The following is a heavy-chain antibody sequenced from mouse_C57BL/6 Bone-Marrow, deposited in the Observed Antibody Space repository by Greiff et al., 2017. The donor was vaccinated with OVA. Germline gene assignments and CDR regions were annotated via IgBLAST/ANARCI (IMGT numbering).Heavy chain of an antibody. CDR3: ARGRIYYGSPLFAY. CDR1: GYSFTGYY. D-gene: IGHD2-1*01. CDR2: INPSTGGT. J-gene: IGHJ3*01. V-gene: IGHV1-42*01. Sequence: EVQLQQSGPELVKPGASVKISCKASGYSFTGYYMNWVKQSPEKSLEWIGEINPSTGGTTYNQKFKAKATLTVDKSSSTAYMQLKSLTSEDSAVYYCARGRIYYGSPLFAYWGQGTLVTVSA.